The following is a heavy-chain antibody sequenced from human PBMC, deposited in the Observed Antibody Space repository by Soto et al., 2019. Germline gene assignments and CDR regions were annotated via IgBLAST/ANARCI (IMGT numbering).Heavy chain of an antibody. CDR2: INHSGST. V-gene: IGHV4-34*01. D-gene: IGHD6-13*01. CDR3: ARGRSSSWYRGYYYMDV. CDR1: GGSFSGYY. Sequence: PSETLSLTCAVYGGSFSGYYWSWFRQPPGKGLEWIGEINHSGSTHYNPSLKSRVTISVDTSRNQFSLKLSSVTAADTAVYYCARGRSSSWYRGYYYMDVWGKGTTVTVS. J-gene: IGHJ6*03.